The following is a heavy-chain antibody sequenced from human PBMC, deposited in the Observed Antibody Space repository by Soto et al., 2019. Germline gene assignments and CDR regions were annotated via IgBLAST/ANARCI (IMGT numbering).Heavy chain of an antibody. V-gene: IGHV3-30-3*01. Sequence: QVQLVESGGGVVQPGRSLRLSCAASGFTFSSYAMHWVRQAPGKGLEWVAVISYDGSNKYYADSVKGRFTISRDNSKNTLYLQMNSLRAEDTAVYYCARDTFRYCSSTSCYTWYFDLWGRGTLVTVSS. CDR3: ARDTFRYCSSTSCYTWYFDL. CDR1: GFTFSSYA. J-gene: IGHJ2*01. D-gene: IGHD2-2*02. CDR2: ISYDGSNK.